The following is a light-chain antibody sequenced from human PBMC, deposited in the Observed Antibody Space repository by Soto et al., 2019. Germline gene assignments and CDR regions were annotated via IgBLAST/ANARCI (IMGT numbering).Light chain of an antibody. CDR3: QQRSNWPLIT. V-gene: IGKV3-11*01. Sequence: EVVLTQSPATLSLSPGDRATLSCRASQSVSSHFAWYPQKSGQAHRLLIYEASKRANGIPARFSGSGSGTDFTHTISSLEPEDFAVYYCQQRSNWPLITFGGGTKVDI. J-gene: IGKJ4*01. CDR2: EAS. CDR1: QSVSSH.